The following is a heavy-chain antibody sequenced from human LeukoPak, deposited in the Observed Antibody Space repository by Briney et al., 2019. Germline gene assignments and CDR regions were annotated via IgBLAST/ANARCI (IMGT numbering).Heavy chain of an antibody. J-gene: IGHJ4*02. Sequence: GGSLRLSCAASGFTFSSYWMSWVRQAPGKGLEWVANIKQDGSVEYYVDSVKGRFTISRDNAKKSLYLQMNSLRGEDTAVYYCARAPRPGFWSGYCEYWGQGTLVTVSS. CDR1: GFTFSSYW. V-gene: IGHV3-7*01. CDR2: IKQDGSVE. CDR3: ARAPRPGFWSGYCEY. D-gene: IGHD3-3*01.